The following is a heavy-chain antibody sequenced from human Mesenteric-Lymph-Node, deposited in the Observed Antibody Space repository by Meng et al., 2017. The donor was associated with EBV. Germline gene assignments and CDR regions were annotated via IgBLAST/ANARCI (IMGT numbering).Heavy chain of an antibody. CDR1: GYSFINND. CDR3: ARQQLGRDWFDP. D-gene: IGHD4-11*01. Sequence: VQLMQSVSEVKKPGASVKVSCKASGYSFINNDINGVRHATGQGLEWMGWMNARTGNPGYAQKFQGRVTMTRNTSTSTAYLELSSLTSEDTGVYYCARQQLGRDWFDPWGQGTLVTVSS. CDR2: MNARTGNP. J-gene: IGHJ5*02. V-gene: IGHV1-8*01.